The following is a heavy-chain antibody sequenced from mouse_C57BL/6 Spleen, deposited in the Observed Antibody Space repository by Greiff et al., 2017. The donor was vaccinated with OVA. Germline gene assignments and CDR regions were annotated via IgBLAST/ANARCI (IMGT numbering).Heavy chain of an antibody. J-gene: IGHJ3*01. CDR3: AREGLRGWFAY. CDR1: GYSITSGYY. CDR2: ISYDGSN. Sequence: ESGPGLVKPSQSLSLTCSVTGYSITSGYYWNWIRQFPGNKLEWMGYISYDGSNNYNPSLKNRISITRDTSKNQFFLKLNSVTTEDTATYYCAREGLRGWFAYWGQGTLVTVSA. D-gene: IGHD3-2*02. V-gene: IGHV3-6*01.